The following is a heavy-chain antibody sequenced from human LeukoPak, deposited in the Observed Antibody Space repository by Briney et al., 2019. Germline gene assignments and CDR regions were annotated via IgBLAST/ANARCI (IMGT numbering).Heavy chain of an antibody. CDR3: ARHPILTSGGNYY. D-gene: IGHD3-16*01. CDR1: GGSISRSSYY. CDR2: LYNIEST. Sequence: SETLSLTCSVSGGSISRSSYYWGWIRQPPGKGLEWIGSLYNIESTYYNPSLQSRVTISVDTSKNQFSLKLSSVTAADTAVYYCARHPILTSGGNYYWGQGALVTVSS. J-gene: IGHJ4*02. V-gene: IGHV4-39*01.